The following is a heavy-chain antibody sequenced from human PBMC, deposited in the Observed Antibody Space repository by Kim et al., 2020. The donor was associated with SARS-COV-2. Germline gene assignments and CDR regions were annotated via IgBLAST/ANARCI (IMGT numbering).Heavy chain of an antibody. Sequence: GGSLRLSCAASGFTFSSYGMHWVRQAPGKGLEWVAVIWYDGSNKYYADSVKGRFTISRDNSKNTLYLQMNSLRAEDTAVYYCAKDKTLDGLAAAPFDYWGQGTLVTVSS. J-gene: IGHJ4*02. CDR2: IWYDGSNK. CDR3: AKDKTLDGLAAAPFDY. V-gene: IGHV3-33*06. D-gene: IGHD6-13*01. CDR1: GFTFSSYG.